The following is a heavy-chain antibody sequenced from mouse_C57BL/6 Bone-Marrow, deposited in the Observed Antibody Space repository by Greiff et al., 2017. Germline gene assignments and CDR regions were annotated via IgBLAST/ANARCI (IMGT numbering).Heavy chain of an antibody. CDR2: INPYNGDT. Sequence: VQLKESGPELVKPGDSVTISCKASGYSFTGYFMNWVMQSHGKSLEWIGRINPYNGDTFYNQKFKGKATLTVDNSSSTAHMELRSLTSEDAAVYYCARNDGSSCRYWYFDVWGTGTTVTVSS. D-gene: IGHD1-1*01. CDR3: ARNDGSSCRYWYFDV. V-gene: IGHV1-20*01. CDR1: GYSFTGYF. J-gene: IGHJ1*03.